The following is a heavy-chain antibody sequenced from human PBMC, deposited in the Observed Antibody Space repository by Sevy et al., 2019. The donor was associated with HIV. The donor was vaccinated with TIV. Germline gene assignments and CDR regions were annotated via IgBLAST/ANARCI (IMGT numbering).Heavy chain of an antibody. CDR1: GFTFSSYS. J-gene: IGHJ3*02. CDR3: ARGEMATIGAFDI. CDR2: ISSSSSYI. D-gene: IGHD5-12*01. V-gene: IGHV3-21*01. Sequence: GGSLRLSCAASGFTFSSYSMNWVRQAPGKGLEWASSISSSSSYIYYADSVKGRFTISRDNAKNSLYLQMNSLRAEDTAVYYCARGEMATIGAFDIWGQGTMVTVSS.